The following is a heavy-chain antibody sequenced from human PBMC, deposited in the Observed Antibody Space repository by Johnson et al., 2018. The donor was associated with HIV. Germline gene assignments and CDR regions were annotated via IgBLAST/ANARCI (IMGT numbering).Heavy chain of an antibody. V-gene: IGHV3-23*04. J-gene: IGHJ3*02. D-gene: IGHD7-27*01. Sequence: VQLVESGGGLIQPGGSLRLSCAASGFNVSGNYMSWVRQAPGKGLEWVSAISGSGGSTYYADSVKGRFTISRDNSKDTLYLQMNSLRAEDTALFYCAKSNWGRDAFDIWGQGTMVTVSS. CDR1: GFNVSGNY. CDR3: AKSNWGRDAFDI. CDR2: ISGSGGST.